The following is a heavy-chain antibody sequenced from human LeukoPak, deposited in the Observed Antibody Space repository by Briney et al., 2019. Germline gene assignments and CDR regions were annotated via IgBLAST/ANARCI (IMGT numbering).Heavy chain of an antibody. CDR2: IYHSGST. CDR1: GGSISSSNW. Sequence: SETLSLTCAVSGGSISSSNWWSWVRQPPGKGLEWIGEIYHSGSTNYNPSLKSRVTISVDKSKDQFSLKLSSVTAADTAVYYCARVSGYCSSTSCRTLDYWGQGTLVTVSS. J-gene: IGHJ4*02. CDR3: ARVSGYCSSTSCRTLDY. V-gene: IGHV4-4*02. D-gene: IGHD2-2*01.